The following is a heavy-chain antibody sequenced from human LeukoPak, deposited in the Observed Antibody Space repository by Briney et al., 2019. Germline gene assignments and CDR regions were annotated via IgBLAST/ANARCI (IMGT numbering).Heavy chain of an antibody. CDR3: ARIRSGDTSGYYYVDY. V-gene: IGHV2-70*11. CDR1: GFSLSTSGMC. J-gene: IGHJ4*02. D-gene: IGHD3-22*01. Sequence: SGPALVKPTQTLTLTCTFSGFSLSTSGMCVSWIRQPPGKALEWLARIDWDGDKSYSTSLKTRLTISKDTSKNQVVLTMTNMDPVDTATYYCARIRSGDTSGYYYVDYWGQGNLVTVSS. CDR2: IDWDGDK.